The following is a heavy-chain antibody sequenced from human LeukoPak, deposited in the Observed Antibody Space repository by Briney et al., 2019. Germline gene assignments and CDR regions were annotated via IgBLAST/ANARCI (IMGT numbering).Heavy chain of an antibody. V-gene: IGHV3-23*01. Sequence: GGSLRLSCAASGFTFSSYAMSWVRQAPGKGREGVSAISGSGVSTYYADSVKGRITISRDNTKNTLYLQMHSLRAADTADYSWAKTNNIGFQSSFDYWGQGTLVTVSS. CDR3: AKTNNIGFQSSFDY. D-gene: IGHD1/OR15-1a*01. CDR2: ISGSGVST. J-gene: IGHJ4*02. CDR1: GFTFSSYA.